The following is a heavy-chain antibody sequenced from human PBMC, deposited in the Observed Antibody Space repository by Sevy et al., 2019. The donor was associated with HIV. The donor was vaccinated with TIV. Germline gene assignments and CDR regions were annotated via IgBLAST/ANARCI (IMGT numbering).Heavy chain of an antibody. J-gene: IGHJ4*02. CDR3: ARSRITMIVVLIHFDY. D-gene: IGHD3-22*01. Sequence: SETLSLTCTVSGGSISSSSYYWGWIRQPPGKGLEWIGSIYYSGSTYYNPSLKSRVTISVDTSKNQFSLKLSSVTAADTAVYYCARSRITMIVVLIHFDYWGQGTLVTVSS. CDR1: GGSISSSSYY. V-gene: IGHV4-39*01. CDR2: IYYSGST.